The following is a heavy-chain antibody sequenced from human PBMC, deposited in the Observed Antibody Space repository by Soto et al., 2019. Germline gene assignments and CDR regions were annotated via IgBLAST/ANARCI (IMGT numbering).Heavy chain of an antibody. Sequence: GSLRLSCAASGFTLSSYGMHWVRQAPGKGLEWVAVISYDGSNKYYADSVKGRFTISRDNSKNTLYLQMNSLRAEDTAVYYCAKDRRTGIVGATADYWGQGTLVTVSS. CDR3: AKDRRTGIVGATADY. D-gene: IGHD1-26*01. V-gene: IGHV3-30*18. J-gene: IGHJ4*02. CDR2: ISYDGSNK. CDR1: GFTLSSYG.